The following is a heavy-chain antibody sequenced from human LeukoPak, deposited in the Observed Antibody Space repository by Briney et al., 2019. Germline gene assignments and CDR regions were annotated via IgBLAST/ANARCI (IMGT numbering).Heavy chain of an antibody. CDR1: GFTFSSYG. CDR3: AKGVVPAAIWGVSGFDY. D-gene: IGHD2-2*02. CDR2: IRYDGSNK. J-gene: IGHJ4*02. Sequence: GGSLRLPCAASGFTFSSYGMHWVRQAPGKGLEWVAFIRYDGSNKYYADSVKGRFTISRDNSKNTLYLQMNSLRAEDTAVYYCAKGVVPAAIWGVSGFDYWGQGTLVTVSS. V-gene: IGHV3-30*02.